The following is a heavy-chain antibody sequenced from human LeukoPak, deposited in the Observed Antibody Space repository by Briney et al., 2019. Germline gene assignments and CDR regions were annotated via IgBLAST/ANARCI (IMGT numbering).Heavy chain of an antibody. CDR3: ARFRVEYDFWSGYYDY. CDR1: GGTFSSYA. V-gene: IGHV1-69*05. D-gene: IGHD3-3*01. CDR2: IIPIFGTA. J-gene: IGHJ4*02. Sequence: GSSVKVSCKASGGTFSSYAISWVRQAPGQGLEWMGGIIPIFGTANYAQKFQGRVTITTDESTSTAYMELSSLRSEDTAVYYCARFRVEYDFWSGYYDYWGQGTLVTVSS.